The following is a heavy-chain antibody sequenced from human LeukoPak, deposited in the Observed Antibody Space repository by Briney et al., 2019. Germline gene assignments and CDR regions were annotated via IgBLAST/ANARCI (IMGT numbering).Heavy chain of an antibody. CDR1: GYTFTSNY. V-gene: IGHV1-46*01. Sequence: ASVKASCKASGYTFTSNYIHWVRQAPGQGLEWMGMIYPRDGSTSYAQKFQGRVTVTRDTSTSTVHMELSGLRSEDTAVYYCARDQEGFDYWGQGTLVTVSS. CDR3: ARDQEGFDY. J-gene: IGHJ4*02. CDR2: IYPRDGST.